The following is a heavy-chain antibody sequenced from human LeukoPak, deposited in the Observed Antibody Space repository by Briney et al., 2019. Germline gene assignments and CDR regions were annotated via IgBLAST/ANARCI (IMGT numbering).Heavy chain of an antibody. CDR1: GYTFTGYY. Sequence: GASVKVSCKASGYTFTGYYMHWVRQAPGQGLEWMGWINPNSGGTNYAQKFQGRVAMTRDTSISTAYMELSRLRSDDTAVYYCARDPLGYCSSTSCYEDNYYYYGMDVWGQGTTVTVSS. V-gene: IGHV1-2*02. CDR2: INPNSGGT. CDR3: ARDPLGYCSSTSCYEDNYYYYGMDV. D-gene: IGHD2-2*01. J-gene: IGHJ6*02.